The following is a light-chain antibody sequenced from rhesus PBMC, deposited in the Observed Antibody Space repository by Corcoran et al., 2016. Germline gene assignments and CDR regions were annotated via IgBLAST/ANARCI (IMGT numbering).Light chain of an antibody. CDR2: YAT. CDR1: QGISSY. CDR3: QQYNSLPWT. J-gene: IGKJ1*01. V-gene: IGKV1-25*01. Sequence: DIQMTQSPSSVSASVGDRVTITCRASQGISSYLAWYQQKPGQALKLMIYYATTLQSGVPSRFSGSGSGTEFTLTISSLQPEDFATYYCQQYNSLPWTFGQGTKVEIK.